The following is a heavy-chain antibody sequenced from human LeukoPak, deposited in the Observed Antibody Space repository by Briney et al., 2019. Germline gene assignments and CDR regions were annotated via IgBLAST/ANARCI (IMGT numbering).Heavy chain of an antibody. CDR3: ARDDLRYCTNGVCYAGAFDI. D-gene: IGHD2-8*01. J-gene: IGHJ3*02. V-gene: IGHV4-38-2*02. Sequence: PSETLSLTCTVSGDSISSGNYWGWIRQPPGKGLEWIGSIFHTGSTYFNLSLKSRVTISVDTSKNQFSLRLSSVTAADTAVYYCARDDLRYCTNGVCYAGAFDIWGQGTMVTVSS. CDR1: GDSISSGNY. CDR2: IFHTGST.